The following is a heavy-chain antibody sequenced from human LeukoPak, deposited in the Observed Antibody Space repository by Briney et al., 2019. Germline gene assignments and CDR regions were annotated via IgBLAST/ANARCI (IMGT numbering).Heavy chain of an antibody. CDR1: EFAFSRFG. Sequence: GGSRRLSCTASEFAFSRFGMHWVRQAPGKGLEWVAFIRYDGSNKYYADSVNGRFTISRDNAKNSLYLQMNSLRAEDTAVYYCARVKPNILTGYYSFDYWGQGTLVTVSS. D-gene: IGHD3-9*01. CDR3: ARVKPNILTGYYSFDY. J-gene: IGHJ4*02. CDR2: IRYDGSNK. V-gene: IGHV3-30*02.